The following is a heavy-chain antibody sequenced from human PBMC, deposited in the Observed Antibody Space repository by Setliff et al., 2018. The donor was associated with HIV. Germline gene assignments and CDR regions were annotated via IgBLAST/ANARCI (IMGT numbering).Heavy chain of an antibody. CDR2: INHSGST. D-gene: IGHD5-18*01. J-gene: IGHJ4*02. CDR1: GGSFSGFY. CDR3: ARNDGYSYGTYFDH. Sequence: PSETLSLTCAVYGGSFSGFYWNWIRQPPGKGLEWIGEINHSGSTNYNPSLKSRVTISVDTSKNQFSLRLSSVIAADTAVYYCARNDGYSYGTYFDHWGQGTLVTVSS. V-gene: IGHV4-34*01.